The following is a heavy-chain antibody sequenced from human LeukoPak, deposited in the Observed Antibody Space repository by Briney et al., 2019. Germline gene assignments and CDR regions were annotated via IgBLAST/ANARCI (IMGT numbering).Heavy chain of an antibody. CDR1: GFPFSDYS. V-gene: IGHV3-48*01. Sequence: PGGYLRLSCAASGFPFSDYSMNWVRQAPGKGLEWISYISSSSGTIFYADSVKGRFTISRDNAKNSLYLQMNSLRAEDTAVYYCATDPATGATATSLLAPWGQGTLVTVSS. CDR3: ATDPATGATATSLLAP. CDR2: ISSSSGTI. D-gene: IGHD1-1*01. J-gene: IGHJ5*02.